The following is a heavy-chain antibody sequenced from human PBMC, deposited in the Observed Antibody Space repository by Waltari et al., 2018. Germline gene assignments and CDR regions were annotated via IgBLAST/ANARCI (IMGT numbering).Heavy chain of an antibody. D-gene: IGHD5-12*01. CDR3: ARGERATPGAFDI. V-gene: IGHV1-2*02. Sequence: QVQLVQSGAEVKKPGASVKVSCKASGYTFTGYYMHWVRQAPGQGLEWMGWSNPNSGGTNDAQKFQGRVTRTRDTCISTVYMERSRLRSDDTAVYYCARGERATPGAFDIWGQGTMVTVSS. CDR2: SNPNSGGT. J-gene: IGHJ3*02. CDR1: GYTFTGYY.